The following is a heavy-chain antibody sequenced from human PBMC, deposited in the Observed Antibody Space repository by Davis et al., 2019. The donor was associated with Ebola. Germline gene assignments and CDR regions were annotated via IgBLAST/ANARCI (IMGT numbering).Heavy chain of an antibody. CDR2: IWYDGSNK. D-gene: IGHD6-19*01. J-gene: IGHJ6*02. CDR1: GFTFSSYG. Sequence: PGGSLRLSCAASGFTFSSYGMHWVRQAPGKGLEWVAVIWYDGSNKYYADSVKGRFTISRDNSKNTLYLQMNSLRAEDTAVYYCAKVLALAESGWSLNGMDVWGQGTTVTVSS. V-gene: IGHV3-33*06. CDR3: AKVLALAESGWSLNGMDV.